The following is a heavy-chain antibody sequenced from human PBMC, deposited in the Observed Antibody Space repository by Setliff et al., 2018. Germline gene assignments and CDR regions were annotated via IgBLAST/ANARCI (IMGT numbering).Heavy chain of an antibody. V-gene: IGHV3-21*06. D-gene: IGHD3-22*01. CDR1: GFTFRSYS. CDR3: ARDNYYDSTQDAFDI. CDR2: ISSSGSYT. J-gene: IGHJ3*02. Sequence: NPGGSLRLSCAASGFTFRSYSMTWVRQAPGKGLEWVSGISSSGSYTYYAASVKGRFTISRDNANNSLFLQMDTLRPEDTAVYYCARDNYYDSTQDAFDIWGQGTMVTVSS.